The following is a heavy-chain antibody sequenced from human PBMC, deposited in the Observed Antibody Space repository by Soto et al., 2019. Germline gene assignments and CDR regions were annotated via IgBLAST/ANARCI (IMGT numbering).Heavy chain of an antibody. CDR1: GGTFSSYT. D-gene: IGHD5-12*01. V-gene: IGHV1-69*08. CDR3: ARDHADGYSGYDSYFDY. J-gene: IGHJ4*02. Sequence: QVQLVQSGAEVKKPGSSVKVSCKASGGTFSSYTISWVRQAPGQGLEWMGRIIPILGIANYAQKFQGRVTITADKSTSTAYMELSSLRSEDTAVYYSARDHADGYSGYDSYFDYWGQGTLATVSS. CDR2: IIPILGIA.